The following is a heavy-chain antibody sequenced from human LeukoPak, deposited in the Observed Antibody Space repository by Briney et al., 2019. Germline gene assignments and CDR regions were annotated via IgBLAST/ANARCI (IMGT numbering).Heavy chain of an antibody. J-gene: IGHJ6*03. CDR3: ARVLRYCSGGNCYSGGLGYMDV. V-gene: IGHV3-74*01. CDR1: GFTFSSYW. CDR2: INRDESST. D-gene: IGHD2-15*01. Sequence: GGSLRLSCAASGFTFSSYWMHWVRQAPGKGLVWVSRINRDESSTSYADSVKGRFTISRDNAKSTLYLQMNSLRAEDTAVYYCARVLRYCSGGNCYSGGLGYMDVWGKGTTVTISS.